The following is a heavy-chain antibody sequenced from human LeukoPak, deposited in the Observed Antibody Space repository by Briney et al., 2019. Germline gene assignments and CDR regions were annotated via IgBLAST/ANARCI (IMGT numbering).Heavy chain of an antibody. Sequence: PGGSLRVSCAASGFTFSTFGMHWVRQAPGKGLEWVAFIRFDGSNEYYADSVKGRFTISRDNSKNTLYLQMNGLRAEDTAVYYCAKSDQRLPDYWGQGTLVTVSS. CDR2: IRFDGSNE. CDR3: AKSDQRLPDY. D-gene: IGHD2-2*01. CDR1: GFTFSTFG. V-gene: IGHV3-30*02. J-gene: IGHJ4*02.